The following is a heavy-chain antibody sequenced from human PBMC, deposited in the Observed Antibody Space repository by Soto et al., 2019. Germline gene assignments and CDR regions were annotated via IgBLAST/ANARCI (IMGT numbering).Heavy chain of an antibody. J-gene: IGHJ6*02. D-gene: IGHD2-2*01. V-gene: IGHV4-30-4*01. CDR3: SGTLGYCSSTSCYADYYYYGMDV. CDR1: GGSISSGGYY. CDR2: IYYSGST. Sequence: SETLSLTCTVSGGSISSGGYYWSWIRQPPGKGLEWIGYIYYSGSTYYNPSLKSRVTISVDTSKNQFSLKLSSVTAADTAVYYCSGTLGYCSSTSCYADYYYYGMDVWGQGTTVT.